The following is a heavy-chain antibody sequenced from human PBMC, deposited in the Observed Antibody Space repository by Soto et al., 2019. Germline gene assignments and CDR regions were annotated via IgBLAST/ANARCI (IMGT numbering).Heavy chain of an antibody. D-gene: IGHD6-13*01. CDR3: TRDASRDSSARGWFDP. J-gene: IGHJ5*02. CDR1: GYTFTSYG. CDR2: INVENDKT. Sequence: ASVKVSCKTSGYTFTSYGISCVRQAPGQRPEWMGWINVENDKTNYAQKFQDRVTMSTDTSTDTAYMELNSLRAEDTAVYYCTRDASRDSSARGWFDPWGPGTLVTVSS. V-gene: IGHV1-18*01.